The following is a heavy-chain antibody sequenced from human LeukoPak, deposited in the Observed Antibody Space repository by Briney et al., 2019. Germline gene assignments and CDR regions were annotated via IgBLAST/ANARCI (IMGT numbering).Heavy chain of an antibody. Sequence: TSETLSLTCTVSGGSISGYYWKWLRQPAGKGLEWIGRMYASGTTYYNPSLKSRVTMSVDTSKNQFSLKLSSVTAADTAVYYCARHRSRDSMIVRDFFDYWGQGTLATVSS. CDR3: ARHRSRDSMIVRDFFDY. CDR2: MYASGTT. V-gene: IGHV4-4*07. J-gene: IGHJ4*02. CDR1: GGSISGYY. D-gene: IGHD3-22*01.